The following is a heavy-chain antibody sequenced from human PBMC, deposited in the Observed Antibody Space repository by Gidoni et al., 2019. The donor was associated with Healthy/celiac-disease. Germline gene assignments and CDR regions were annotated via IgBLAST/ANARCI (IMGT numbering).Heavy chain of an antibody. V-gene: IGHV3-64D*06. J-gene: IGHJ4*02. D-gene: IGHD5-12*01. CDR2: ISSNGGST. Sequence: EVQLVESGGGLVQPGGSLRLSCSASGFTFSSYAMHWVRQAPGKGLEYVSAISSNGGSTYYADSVKGRFTISRDNSKNTLYLQMSSLRAEDTAVYYCVKGLGMATQDRFDYWGQGTLVTVSS. CDR1: GFTFSSYA. CDR3: VKGLGMATQDRFDY.